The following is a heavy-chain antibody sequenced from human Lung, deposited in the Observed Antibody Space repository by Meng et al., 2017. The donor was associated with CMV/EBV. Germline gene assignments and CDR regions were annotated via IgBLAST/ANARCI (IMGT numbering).Heavy chain of an antibody. V-gene: IGHV3-21*01. CDR1: GFTFRSYS. CDR3: ARDLRGYSGYDYPYYYYGMDV. Sequence: GESLKISCAASGFTFRSYSMNWVRQAPGKGLEWVSYISSNSSYIYYADSVKGRFNISRDNAKHFLSLEMISLRADDTAVYYCARDLRGYSGYDYPYYYYGMDVWGQGTTVTVSS. J-gene: IGHJ6*02. D-gene: IGHD5-12*01. CDR2: ISSNSSYI.